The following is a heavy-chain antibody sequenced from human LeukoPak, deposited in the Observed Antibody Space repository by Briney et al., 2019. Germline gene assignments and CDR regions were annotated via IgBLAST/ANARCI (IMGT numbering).Heavy chain of an antibody. CDR3: ARGIGSGYYPYFDY. V-gene: IGHV4-59*01. CDR2: IYYSGST. Sequence: SETLSLTCTVSGGSISSYYWSWIRQPPGKELEWIGYIYYSGSTNYNPSLKSRVTISVDTSKNQFSLKLSSVTAADTAVYYCARGIGSGYYPYFDYWGQGTLVTVSS. CDR1: GGSISSYY. J-gene: IGHJ4*02. D-gene: IGHD3-3*01.